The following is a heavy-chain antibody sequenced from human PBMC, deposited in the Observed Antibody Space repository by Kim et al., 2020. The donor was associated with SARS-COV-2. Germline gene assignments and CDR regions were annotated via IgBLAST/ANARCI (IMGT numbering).Heavy chain of an antibody. CDR3: ARGHYGSGSYYPPYFDY. D-gene: IGHD3-10*01. CDR1: GGSFSGYY. J-gene: IGHJ4*02. Sequence: SETLSLTCAVYGGSFSGYYWSWIRQPPGKGLEWIGEINHSGSTNYNPSLKSRVTISIDTSKNQFSLKLSSVTAADTAVYYCARGHYGSGSYYPPYFDYWGQGTLVTVSS. CDR2: INHSGST. V-gene: IGHV4-34*01.